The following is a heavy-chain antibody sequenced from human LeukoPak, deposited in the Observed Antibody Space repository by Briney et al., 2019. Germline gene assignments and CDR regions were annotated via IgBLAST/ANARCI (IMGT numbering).Heavy chain of an antibody. CDR2: IYTSGST. V-gene: IGHV4-61*02. Sequence: SETLSLTCTVSGGSISSGSYYWSWIRQPAGKGLEWIGRIYTSGSTNYNPSLKSRVTISVDTSKNQFSLKLSSVTAADTAVYYCARVSGGTRDYSGQGTLVTVSS. CDR3: ARVSGGTRDY. CDR1: GGSISSGSYY. D-gene: IGHD4-23*01. J-gene: IGHJ4*02.